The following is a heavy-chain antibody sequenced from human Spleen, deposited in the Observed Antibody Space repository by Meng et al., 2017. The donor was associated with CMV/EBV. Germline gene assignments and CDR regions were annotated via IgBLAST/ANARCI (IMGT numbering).Heavy chain of an antibody. V-gene: IGHV4-39*01. CDR2: IYYSGST. CDR1: GYISSSSYY. CDR3: ARQVEMATNPYYFDY. J-gene: IGHJ4*02. D-gene: IGHD5-24*01. Sequence: GYISSSSYYWGWIRQPPGKGLEWIGSIYYSGSTYYNPSLKSRVTISVDTSKNQFSLKLSSVTAADTAVYYCARQVEMATNPYYFDYWGQGTLVTVSS.